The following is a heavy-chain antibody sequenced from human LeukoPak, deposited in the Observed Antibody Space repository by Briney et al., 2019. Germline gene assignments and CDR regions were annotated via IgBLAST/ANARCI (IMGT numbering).Heavy chain of an antibody. D-gene: IGHD2-15*01. CDR3: AGYCSGGSCPDS. CDR2: IHYSGST. V-gene: IGHV4-59*08. Sequence: SETLSLTCTVSGGSISSYYWTWIRQPPGKGLEWIGYIHYSGSTKYNPSLKSRVTISVDTSKNQFSLQLGSVTAADTAVYYCAGYCSGGSCPDSWGQGTLVTVSS. J-gene: IGHJ4*02. CDR1: GGSISSYY.